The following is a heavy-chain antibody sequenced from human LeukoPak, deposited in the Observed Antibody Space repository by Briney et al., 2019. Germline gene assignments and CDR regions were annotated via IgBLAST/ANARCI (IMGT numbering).Heavy chain of an antibody. D-gene: IGHD5-12*01. Sequence: GGSLRLSCVASGFTLSDHWMYWVRQGPSRGLAHVSRVESDASRTTYADSVKGRFTISRDDAKNTMYLQMNSLRVEDAAVYYCVKGGHKLDIQTTHYYYGLDVWGQGTTVAVS. CDR1: GFTLSDHW. CDR3: VKGGHKLDIQTTHYYYGLDV. V-gene: IGHV3-74*03. CDR2: VESDASRT. J-gene: IGHJ6*02.